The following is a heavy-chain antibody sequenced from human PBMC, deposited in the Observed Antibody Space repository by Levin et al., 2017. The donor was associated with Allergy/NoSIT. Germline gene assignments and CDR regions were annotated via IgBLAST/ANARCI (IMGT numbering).Heavy chain of an antibody. CDR1: GFTFSSYG. D-gene: IGHD3-10*01. J-gene: IGHJ3*02. Sequence: GASVKVSCAASGFTFSSYGMHWVRQAPGKGLEWVAVIWYDGSNKYYADSVKGRFTISRDNSKNTLYLQMNSLRAEDTAVYYCARDFRGAAGAFDIWGQGTMVTVSS. CDR2: IWYDGSNK. CDR3: ARDFRGAAGAFDI. V-gene: IGHV3-33*01.